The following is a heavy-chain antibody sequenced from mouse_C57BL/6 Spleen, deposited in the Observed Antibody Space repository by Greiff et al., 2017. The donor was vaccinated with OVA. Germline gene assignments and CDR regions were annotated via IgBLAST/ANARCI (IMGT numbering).Heavy chain of an antibody. V-gene: IGHV1-64*01. CDR2: IHPNSGST. D-gene: IGHD1-1*01. Sequence: QVQLQQPGAELVKPGASVKLSCKASGYTFTSYWMHWVKQRPGQGLEWIGMIHPNSGSTNYNEKFKSKATLTVDKSASTAYMQRSSLTSEDSAVYYGASITTVVATGDYWGQGTTLTVSS. J-gene: IGHJ2*01. CDR1: GYTFTSYW. CDR3: ASITTVVATGDY.